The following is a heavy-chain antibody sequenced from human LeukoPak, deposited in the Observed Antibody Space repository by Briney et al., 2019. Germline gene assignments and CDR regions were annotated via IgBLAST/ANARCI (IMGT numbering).Heavy chain of an antibody. CDR2: INHSGST. CDR3: ARGRIAARSFVDY. V-gene: IGHV4-34*01. CDR1: GGSFSGYY. Sequence: SGTLSLTCAVYGGSFSGYYWSWIRQPPGKGLEWIGEINHSGSTNYNPSLKSRVTISVDTSKNQFSLKLSSVTAADTAVYYCARGRIAARSFVDYWGQGTLVTVSS. J-gene: IGHJ4*02. D-gene: IGHD6-6*01.